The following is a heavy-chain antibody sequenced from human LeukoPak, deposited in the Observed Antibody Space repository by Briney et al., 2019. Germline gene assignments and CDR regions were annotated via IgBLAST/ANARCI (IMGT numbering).Heavy chain of an antibody. CDR1: GFTFSNYW. CDR2: INTDGTTI. V-gene: IGHV3-74*03. J-gene: IGHJ4*01. D-gene: IGHD1-26*01. Sequence: GGSLRLSCEASGFTFSNYWMHWVRQVPGQGLVWVSHINTDGTTITYADSVKGRFTISRDNAKNTVFLQMDTLRVEDTAVYYCAREDVEWLIPGRYYYFGLDAGGQGIPVTVSS. CDR3: AREDVEWLIPGRYYYFGLDA.